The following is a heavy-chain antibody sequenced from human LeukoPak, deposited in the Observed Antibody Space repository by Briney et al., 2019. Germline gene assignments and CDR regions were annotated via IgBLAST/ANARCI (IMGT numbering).Heavy chain of an antibody. D-gene: IGHD3-10*01. CDR3: ATYGSGSGTFFDS. J-gene: IGHJ4*01. CDR1: GFTFTIFG. CDR2: ISHSGSTI. Sequence: QPGGSLRLSCAASGFTFTIFGLNWVRQAPEKGLEWLSYISHSGSTIYYADSVKGRFTISRDNAKNSLYLQMDSLRAEDTALYYCATYGSGSGTFFDSRGQGTLVTVSS. V-gene: IGHV3-48*04.